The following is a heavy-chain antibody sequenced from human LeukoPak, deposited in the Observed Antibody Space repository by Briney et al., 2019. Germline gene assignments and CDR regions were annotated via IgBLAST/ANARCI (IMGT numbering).Heavy chain of an antibody. V-gene: IGHV4-34*01. CDR1: GGSFSGYY. CDR2: INHSGST. J-gene: IGHJ4*02. Sequence: SETLSLTCAVYGGSFSGYYWSWIRQPPGKGLEWIGEINHSGSTNYNPSLKSRVTISVDTSKNQFSLRPSSVTAADTAVYYCARSYPLDYWGQGTLVTVSS. D-gene: IGHD2-21*01. CDR3: ARSYPLDY.